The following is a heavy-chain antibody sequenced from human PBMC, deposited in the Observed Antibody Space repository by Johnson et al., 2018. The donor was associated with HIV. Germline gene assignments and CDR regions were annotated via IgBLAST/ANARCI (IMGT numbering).Heavy chain of an antibody. J-gene: IGHJ3*01. CDR1: GFTVSSNY. V-gene: IGHV3-53*01. CDR3: ATPLGGWRWGDAFDV. D-gene: IGHD3-16*01. CDR2: IYSGGST. Sequence: VQLVESGGGVVQPGGSLRLSCAASGFTVSSNYMSWVRQAPGKGLEWVSIIYSGGSTYYAESVKGRFIISRDNSKNTLYLQMNSLRAEDTAVYYCATPLGGWRWGDAFDVWGQGTMVTVSS.